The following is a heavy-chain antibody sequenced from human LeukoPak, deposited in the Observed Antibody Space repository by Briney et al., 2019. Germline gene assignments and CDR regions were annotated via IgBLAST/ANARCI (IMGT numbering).Heavy chain of an antibody. CDR3: ARGHGGLIVVVPAAIPDWFDP. CDR1: GFTFSSYW. CDR2: IKQDGSEK. V-gene: IGHV3-7*01. Sequence: GGSLRLSCAASGFTFSSYWMSWVRQAPGKGLEWVANIKQDGSEKYYVDSVKGRFTISRDNAKNSLYLQMNSLRAEDTAVYYCARGHGGLIVVVPAAIPDWFDPWGQGTLVTVSS. J-gene: IGHJ5*02. D-gene: IGHD2-2*02.